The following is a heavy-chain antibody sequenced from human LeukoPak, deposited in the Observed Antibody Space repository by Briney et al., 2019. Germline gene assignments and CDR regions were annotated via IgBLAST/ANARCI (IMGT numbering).Heavy chain of an antibody. CDR3: ARDTEMYSSSWYKAGY. Sequence: ASVKVSCKASGYTFTSYGISWVRQAPGQGLEWMGWISAYNGNTNYAQKLQGRVTMTTDTSTSTAYMELRSLRSDDTAVYYCARDTEMYSSSWYKAGYWGQGTLVTVSS. V-gene: IGHV1-18*01. J-gene: IGHJ4*02. CDR2: ISAYNGNT. D-gene: IGHD6-13*01. CDR1: GYTFTSYG.